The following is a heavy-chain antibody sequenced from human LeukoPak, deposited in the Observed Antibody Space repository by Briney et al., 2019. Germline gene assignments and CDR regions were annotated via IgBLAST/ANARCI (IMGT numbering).Heavy chain of an antibody. CDR1: GFQFSTYG. CDR3: AKSDGGSAWYLWFGRFHY. CDR2: IWYDGSNK. Sequence: GGSLRLSCAASGFQFSTYGMHWVRQAPGKGLEWVGVIWYDGSNKIYAESVKGRFTISRDNSKNTLYLQMNSLRAEDTALYFCAKSDGGSAWYLWFGRFHYWGQGTLVTVSS. D-gene: IGHD6-19*01. J-gene: IGHJ4*02. V-gene: IGHV3-33*06.